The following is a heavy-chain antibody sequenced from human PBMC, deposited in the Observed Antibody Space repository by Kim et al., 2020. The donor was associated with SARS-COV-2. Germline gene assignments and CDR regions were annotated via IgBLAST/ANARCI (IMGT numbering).Heavy chain of an antibody. D-gene: IGHD6-19*01. CDR3: ARDRQRAGTGVDY. Sequence: YAITVKGRITNNPATTKNQFSLQLNSVTPEDTAVYYCARDRQRAGTGVDYWGQGTLVTVSS. J-gene: IGHJ4*02. V-gene: IGHV6-1*01.